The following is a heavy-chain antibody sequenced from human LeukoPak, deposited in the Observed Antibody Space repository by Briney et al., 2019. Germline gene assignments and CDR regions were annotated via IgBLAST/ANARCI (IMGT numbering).Heavy chain of an antibody. CDR2: IYYSGST. Sequence: PSQTLSLTCTVSGGSISSGGYYWSWIRQHPGKGLEWIGYIYYSGSTYYNPSLKSRVTISVDTSKNQFSLKLSSVTAADTAVYYCARTSGANYDFWSGYYNYYYYMDVWGKGTTVTVSS. J-gene: IGHJ6*03. CDR3: ARTSGANYDFWSGYYNYYYYMDV. CDR1: GGSISSGGYY. V-gene: IGHV4-31*03. D-gene: IGHD3-3*01.